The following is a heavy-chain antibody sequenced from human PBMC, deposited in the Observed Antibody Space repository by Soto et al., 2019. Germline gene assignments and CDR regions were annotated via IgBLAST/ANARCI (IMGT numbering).Heavy chain of an antibody. J-gene: IGHJ2*01. Sequence: QVQLQESGPRLVTPSETLTLTCSVSGGSITNHYWGWIRQPPGHGLEFIGRIYPSGRAYYNPSLQTRVNMSVDTSTNQFSLKVNSVPAADTAIYYCARDYDVNTAVDHSYFALWGRGTLVTVSS. V-gene: IGHV4-4*07. D-gene: IGHD5-18*01. CDR1: GGSITNHY. CDR3: ARDYDVNTAVDHSYFAL. CDR2: IYPSGRA.